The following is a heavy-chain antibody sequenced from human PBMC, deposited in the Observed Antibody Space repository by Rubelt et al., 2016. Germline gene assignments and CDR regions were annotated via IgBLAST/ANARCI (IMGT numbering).Heavy chain of an antibody. D-gene: IGHD6-19*01. CDR1: GGTFRSYA. CDR2: ISAYHGNT. V-gene: IGHV1-18*01. Sequence: QVQLVQSGAEVKKPGSSVKVSCKASGGTFRSYAISWVRQAPGQGLEWMGWISAYHGNTNYAQKLQGRVTMTTDTSTSTAYMGLRSLRSDGTAVYYCARDRTWLVPGLDAFDIWGQGTMVTVSS. J-gene: IGHJ3*02. CDR3: ARDRTWLVPGLDAFDI.